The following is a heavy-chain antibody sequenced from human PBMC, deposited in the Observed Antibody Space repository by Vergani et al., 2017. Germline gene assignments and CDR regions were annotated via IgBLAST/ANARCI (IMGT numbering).Heavy chain of an antibody. J-gene: IGHJ1*01. Sequence: QVQLVQSGAEVKKPGASVKVSCKASGGTFSSYAISWVRQAPGQGLEWMGGIIPIFGTANYAQKFQGRVTITADESTSTAYMELSSLRTEDTAVYYCASPPYYYDSSDYYSDEYFQHWGQGTLVTVSS. D-gene: IGHD3-22*01. CDR1: GGTFSSYA. CDR3: ASPPYYYDSSDYYSDEYFQH. CDR2: IIPIFGTA. V-gene: IGHV1-69*12.